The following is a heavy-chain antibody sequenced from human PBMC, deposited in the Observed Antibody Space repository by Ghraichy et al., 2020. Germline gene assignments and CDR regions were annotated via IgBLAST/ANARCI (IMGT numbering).Heavy chain of an antibody. J-gene: IGHJ3*02. CDR2: ISYDGSNK. CDR3: ARERGMGKLDAFDI. D-gene: IGHD2-15*01. V-gene: IGHV3-30*04. Sequence: GGSLRLSCAASGFTFSSYAMHWVRQAPGKGLEWVAVISYDGSNKYYADSVKGRFTISRDNSKNTLYLQMNSLRAEDTAVYYCARERGMGKLDAFDIWGQGTMVTVSS. CDR1: GFTFSSYA.